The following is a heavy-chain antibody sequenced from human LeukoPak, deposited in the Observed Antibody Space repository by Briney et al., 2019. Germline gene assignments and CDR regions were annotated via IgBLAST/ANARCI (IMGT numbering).Heavy chain of an antibody. J-gene: IGHJ4*02. CDR2: ISWNSGSI. Sequence: ALRLSCAASGFTFDDYAMHWVRQAPGKGLEWVSGISWNSGSIGYADSVKGRFTISRDNAKNSLYLQMNSLRAEDTAVYYCARKKWELLPDYWGQGTLVTVSS. CDR1: GFTFDDYA. D-gene: IGHD1-26*01. CDR3: ARKKWELLPDY. V-gene: IGHV3-9*01.